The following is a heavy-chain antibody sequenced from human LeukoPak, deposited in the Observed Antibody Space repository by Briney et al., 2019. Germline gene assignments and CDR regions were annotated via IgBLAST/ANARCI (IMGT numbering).Heavy chain of an antibody. CDR3: ARVARSMVRGVRYYYYGMDV. D-gene: IGHD3-10*01. V-gene: IGHV4-4*07. J-gene: IGHJ6*02. CDR1: GGSISSYY. CDR2: IYTSGST. Sequence: SETLSLTCIVSGGSISSYYWSWIRQPAGKGLEWIGRIYTSGSTNYNPSLKSRVTMSVDTSKNQFSLKLSSVTAADTAVYYCARVARSMVRGVRYYYYGMDVWGQGTTVTVSS.